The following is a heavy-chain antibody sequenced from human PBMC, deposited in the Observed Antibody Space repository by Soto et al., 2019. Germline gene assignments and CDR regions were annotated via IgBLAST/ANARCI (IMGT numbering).Heavy chain of an antibody. CDR1: GYSFTSYW. CDR2: IYPGDSDT. J-gene: IGHJ6*02. Sequence: PGESLKISCKGSGYSFTSYWIGWVRQMPGKGLEWVGIIYPGDSDTRYSPSFQGQVTISADKSISTAYLQWSSLKASDTAMYYCATEPYSSSYYYGMDVWGQGTTVTVSS. CDR3: ATEPYSSSYYYGMDV. V-gene: IGHV5-51*01. D-gene: IGHD6-13*01.